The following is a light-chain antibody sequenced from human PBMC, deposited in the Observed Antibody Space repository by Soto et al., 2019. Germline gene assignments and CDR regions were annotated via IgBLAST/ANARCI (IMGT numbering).Light chain of an antibody. Sequence: DIQMTQSPSTLSASVGDRVTITCRASQSISSWLAWYQQKPGKAPKLLIYKASSLESGVPARFSGSGSGTEFTLTISSLQADDFATYYCQHAETFGQGNKVEIK. CDR2: KAS. J-gene: IGKJ1*01. V-gene: IGKV1-5*03. CDR1: QSISSW. CDR3: QHAET.